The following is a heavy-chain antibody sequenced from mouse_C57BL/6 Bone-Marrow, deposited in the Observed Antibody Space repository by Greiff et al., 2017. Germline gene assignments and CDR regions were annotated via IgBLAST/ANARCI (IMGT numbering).Heavy chain of an antibody. CDR3: ARDYYGNPYYFDY. CDR2: IYPGSGST. Sequence: VQLQQPGAELVKPGASVKMSCKASGYTFTSYWITWVKQRPGQGLEWIGDIYPGSGSTNYNEKFQSKATLTVDTSSITAYMQLSSLTSEDSAVYYCARDYYGNPYYFDYWGQGTTRTVSS. CDR1: GYTFTSYW. D-gene: IGHD2-1*01. V-gene: IGHV1-55*01. J-gene: IGHJ2*01.